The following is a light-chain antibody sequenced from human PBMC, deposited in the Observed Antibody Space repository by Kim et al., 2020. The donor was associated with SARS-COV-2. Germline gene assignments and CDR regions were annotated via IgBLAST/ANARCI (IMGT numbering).Light chain of an antibody. J-gene: IGLJ1*01. V-gene: IGLV1-47*01. CDR3: AAWDDSLSGSSV. CDR2: RNN. CDR1: STDIGSNY. Sequence: QRLNISCSGSSTDIGSNYVDWYQQLPGTASNLLIYRNNQRPSGVPDRCSGSKSGTSASLAISGLRSEDEADYVCAAWDDSLSGSSVCGTGTKVTVL.